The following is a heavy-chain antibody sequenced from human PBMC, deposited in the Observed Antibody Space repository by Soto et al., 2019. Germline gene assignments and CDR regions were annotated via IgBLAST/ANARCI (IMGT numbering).Heavy chain of an antibody. J-gene: IGHJ3*02. CDR1: GYTFTSYY. D-gene: IGHD1-26*01. CDR3: AREQEEEVGATSKLNAFDI. Sequence: GASVKVSCKASGYTFTSYYMHWVRQAPGQGLEWMGIINPSGSSTSYAQKLQGRVTMTRDTSTSTVYMELSSLRSEDMGVYYCAREQEEEVGATSKLNAFDIWGQGTMVTVSS. V-gene: IGHV1-46*04. CDR2: INPSGSST.